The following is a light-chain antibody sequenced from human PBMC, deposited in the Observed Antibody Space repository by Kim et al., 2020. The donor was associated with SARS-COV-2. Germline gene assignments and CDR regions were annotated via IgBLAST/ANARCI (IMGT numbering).Light chain of an antibody. V-gene: IGLV4-69*01. CDR2: VNRDGSH. Sequence: QLVLTQAPSVSASLGASVKLTCTLSSGHSSYAIAWHQQQPEKGPRFLMKVNRDGSHTKGDEIPDRFSGSSSGAERYLTISSLQSDDEADYYCQTWDSDIRVFGGGTKLTVL. CDR1: SGHSSYA. CDR3: QTWDSDIRV. J-gene: IGLJ2*01.